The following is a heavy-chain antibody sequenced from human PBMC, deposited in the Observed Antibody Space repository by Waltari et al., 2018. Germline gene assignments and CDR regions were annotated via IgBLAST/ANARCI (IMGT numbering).Heavy chain of an antibody. Sequence: QVQLQESGPGLVKPSETLSLTCTVSGGSIRSYYWTWIRQSPVKGLEWLGQIYNSGTTTSNPSLKGRVTMSVDTSKNQFSLRLSSVTAADTAVYYCARVHFRAGTTDYWGQGTLVTVSS. D-gene: IGHD1-7*01. V-gene: IGHV4-59*01. CDR3: ARVHFRAGTTDY. J-gene: IGHJ4*02. CDR2: IYNSGTT. CDR1: GGSIRSYY.